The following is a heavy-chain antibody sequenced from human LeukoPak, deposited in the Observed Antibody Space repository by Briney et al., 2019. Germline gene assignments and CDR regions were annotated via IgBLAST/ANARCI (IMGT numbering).Heavy chain of an antibody. D-gene: IGHD3-22*01. V-gene: IGHV3-9*01. CDR2: ISWNSGSI. CDR1: GFTFDGYA. J-gene: IGHJ4*02. CDR3: AKGNYYDSSGRIDY. Sequence: GGSLRLSCAASGFTFDGYAMHWVRQAPGKGLEWVSGISWNSGSIGYADSVKGRFTISRDNAKNSLYLQMNSLRAEDTALYYCAKGNYYDSSGRIDYWGQGTLVTVSS.